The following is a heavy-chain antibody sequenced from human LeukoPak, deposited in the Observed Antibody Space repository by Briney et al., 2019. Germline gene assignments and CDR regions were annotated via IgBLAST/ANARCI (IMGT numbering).Heavy chain of an antibody. CDR1: GGSISSYY. J-gene: IGHJ3*02. Sequence: SETLSLTCTVSGGSISSYYWSWLRQPPGKGLEWIGYIYYSGSTNYNPSLTSRVTISVDTSKNQFSLKLSSVTAADTAVYYCAREDHDYGDYTAFDIWGQGTMVTVSS. D-gene: IGHD4-17*01. CDR2: IYYSGST. V-gene: IGHV4-59*01. CDR3: AREDHDYGDYTAFDI.